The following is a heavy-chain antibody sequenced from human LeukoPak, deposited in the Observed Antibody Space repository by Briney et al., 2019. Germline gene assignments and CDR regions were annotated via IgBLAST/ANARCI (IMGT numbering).Heavy chain of an antibody. D-gene: IGHD6-19*01. CDR2: ISAYNGNT. CDR3: ARLIEYSSGWYGLYYFDY. Sequence: ASVTVSCKASGYTFTSYGISWVRQAPGQGLEWMGWISAYNGNTNYAQKLQGRVTMTTDTSTSTAYMELRSLRSDDTAVYYCARLIEYSSGWYGLYYFDYWGQGTLVTVSS. V-gene: IGHV1-18*01. J-gene: IGHJ4*02. CDR1: GYTFTSYG.